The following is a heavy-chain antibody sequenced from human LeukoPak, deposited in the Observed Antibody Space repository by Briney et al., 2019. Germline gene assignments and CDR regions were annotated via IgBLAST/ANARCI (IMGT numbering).Heavy chain of an antibody. CDR1: GITLSNYG. CDR2: ISGSGGRP. D-gene: IGHD3-22*01. V-gene: IGHV3-23*01. Sequence: GGSLRLSCAVSGITLSNYGMSWVRQAPGKGLEWVAGISGSGGRPNYADSVKGRFTISRDNAKNTLYLQMNSLRAEDTAVYFCAKRGVVIRVILVGFHKEAYYFDSWGQGALVTVSS. J-gene: IGHJ4*02. CDR3: AKRGVVIRVILVGFHKEAYYFDS.